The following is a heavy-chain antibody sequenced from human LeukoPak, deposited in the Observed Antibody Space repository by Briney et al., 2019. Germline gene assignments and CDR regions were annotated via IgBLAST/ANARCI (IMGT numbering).Heavy chain of an antibody. D-gene: IGHD2-2*01. CDR2: IYYSGST. CDR3: AREIVVPAGYHDAFDI. Sequence: PSETLSLTCTVSGGSISSYYWSWIRQPPGKGLEWIGYIYYSGSTKYDPSLKRRVTISVDTSKNQFSLELSSVTAADTAVYYCAREIVVPAGYHDAFDIWGQGTMVTVSS. V-gene: IGHV4-59*12. J-gene: IGHJ3*02. CDR1: GGSISSYY.